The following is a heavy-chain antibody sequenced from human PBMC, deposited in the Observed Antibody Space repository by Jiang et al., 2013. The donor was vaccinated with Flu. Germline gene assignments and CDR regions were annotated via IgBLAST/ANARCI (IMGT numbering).Heavy chain of an antibody. CDR3: ARGGYYYDSSGYSMYWYFDL. CDR2: IYTSGST. Sequence: KPSETLSLTCTVSGGSISSYYWSWIRQPPGKGLEWIGRIYTSGSTNYNPSLKSRVTMSVDTSKNQFSLKLSSVTAADTAVYYCARGGYYYDSSGYSMYWYFDLWGRGTLVTVSS. D-gene: IGHD3-22*01. J-gene: IGHJ2*01. CDR1: GGSISSYY. V-gene: IGHV4-4*07.